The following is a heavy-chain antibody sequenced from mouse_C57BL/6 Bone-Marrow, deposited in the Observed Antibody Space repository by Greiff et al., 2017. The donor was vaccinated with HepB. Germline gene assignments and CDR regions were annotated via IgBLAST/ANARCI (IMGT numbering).Heavy chain of an antibody. CDR2: LYPGDGDT. CDR3: ARGDYYGSYWYFDV. V-gene: IGHV1-80*01. Sequence: QVQLQQSGAELVKPGASVKISCKASGYAFSSYWMNWVKQRPGKGLEWIGQLYPGDGDTNYNGKFKGKATLTADKSSSTAYMQLSSLTSEDSAVYFCARGDYYGSYWYFDVWGTGTTVTVSS. D-gene: IGHD1-1*01. CDR1: GYAFSSYW. J-gene: IGHJ1*03.